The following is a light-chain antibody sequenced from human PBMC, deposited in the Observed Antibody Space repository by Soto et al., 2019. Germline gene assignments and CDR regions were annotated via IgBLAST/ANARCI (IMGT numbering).Light chain of an antibody. Sequence: QSVLTQPPSASGTPGQRLTISCSGSSSNVGSNYVYWYQQLPGTAPKLLIYRNDQRPSGVPDRFSGSKSGTSASLAISGLRSEDEADYHCAALDHSLSGVVFGGGTKVTVL. CDR2: RND. CDR1: SSNVGSNY. V-gene: IGLV1-47*01. CDR3: AALDHSLSGVV. J-gene: IGLJ3*02.